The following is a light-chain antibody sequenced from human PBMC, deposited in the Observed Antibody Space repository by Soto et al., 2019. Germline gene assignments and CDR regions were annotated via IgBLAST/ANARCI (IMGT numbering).Light chain of an antibody. Sequence: DIQMTQSPSTLSASVGDRVTITCRASQTISSWLAWYQQKPGQAPKLLIYKASSLVSAVTSRFRGSGSETEFTLTISALQPDDFASYYCQQYNSYPLTFCGRAKGDIK. CDR2: KAS. CDR1: QTISSW. CDR3: QQYNSYPLT. V-gene: IGKV1-5*03. J-gene: IGKJ4*01.